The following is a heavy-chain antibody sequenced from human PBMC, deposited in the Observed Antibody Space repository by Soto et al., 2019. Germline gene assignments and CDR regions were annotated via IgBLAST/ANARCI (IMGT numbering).Heavy chain of an antibody. CDR2: IYYRGST. V-gene: IGHV4-59*07. D-gene: IGHD6-13*01. Sequence: QVQLQESGPGLVKPSDTLSLTCTVSGGSISGYYWSWIRQPPGKGLEYIGYIYYRGSTNYNPSLKSRVTMSVDTSRNQFSLKVNSVTAADTAVYYCAGQQLLPFYYALDVWGQGTTVTVSS. CDR3: AGQQLLPFYYALDV. J-gene: IGHJ6*02. CDR1: GGSISGYY.